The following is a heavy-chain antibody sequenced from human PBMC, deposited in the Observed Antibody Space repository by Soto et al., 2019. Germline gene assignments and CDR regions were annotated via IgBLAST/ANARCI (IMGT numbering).Heavy chain of an antibody. D-gene: IGHD4-17*01. CDR2: ISVTGGST. CDR3: AKDSLTTGINCFDS. Sequence: PGGSLRLSCAASGFTVSSYALSWVRQVPGQGLEWVSSISVTGGSTYYADSVRGRFTISREISKNTLYLQMNSLRAEDTAVYYCAKDSLTTGINCFDSWGQGTLVTVS. J-gene: IGHJ5*01. V-gene: IGHV3-23*01. CDR1: GFTVSSYA.